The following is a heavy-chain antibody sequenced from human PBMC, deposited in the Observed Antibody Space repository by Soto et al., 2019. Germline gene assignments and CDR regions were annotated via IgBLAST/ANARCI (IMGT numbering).Heavy chain of an antibody. J-gene: IGHJ3*02. Sequence: QGQLVQSGAEVKKPGASVNVSCKASGYSFNSHGISWVRQAPGQGLEWLGWISVYDGKTYYAQNLQGRVTMTADTLTSTAYMELRSLRSDDTAVYYCARPDYYNTGSGAFDIWGQGTVVTVSS. D-gene: IGHD3-22*01. CDR3: ARPDYYNTGSGAFDI. CDR1: GYSFNSHG. V-gene: IGHV1-18*01. CDR2: ISVYDGKT.